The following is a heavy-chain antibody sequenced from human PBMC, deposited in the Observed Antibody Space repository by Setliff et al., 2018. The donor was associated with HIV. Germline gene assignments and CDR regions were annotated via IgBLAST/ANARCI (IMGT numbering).Heavy chain of an antibody. CDR1: GYSISSHY. CDR3: ARGQDLGATWTGYYYYYMDV. J-gene: IGHJ6*03. CDR2: IFSSGST. D-gene: IGHD1-26*01. V-gene: IGHV4-59*11. Sequence: SETLSLTCTASGYSISSHYWSWIRQPPGKELEWIGYIFSSGSTTYNPSLKSRVTISVDRSKNQFSLKLTSVTAADTAVYYCARGQDLGATWTGYYYYYMDVWGKGTTVTVSS.